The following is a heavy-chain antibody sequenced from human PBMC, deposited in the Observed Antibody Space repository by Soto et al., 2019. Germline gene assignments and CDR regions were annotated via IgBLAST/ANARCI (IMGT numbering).Heavy chain of an antibody. CDR3: ARVKADDVDYFDS. V-gene: IGHV4-30-2*01. CDR2: IYHSGST. J-gene: IGHJ4*02. Sequence: SETLSLTCAVSGGSISSGGYSWSWIRQPPGKGLEWIGYIYHSGSTYYNPSLKSRVTISVDRSKNQFSLKLSSVTAADTAVYYCARVKADDVDYFDSWGQGTPVTVSS. D-gene: IGHD1-1*01. CDR1: GGSISSGGYS.